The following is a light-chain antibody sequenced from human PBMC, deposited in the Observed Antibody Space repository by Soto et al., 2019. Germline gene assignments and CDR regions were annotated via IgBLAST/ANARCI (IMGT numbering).Light chain of an antibody. CDR2: TAS. Sequence: DIQLTQSPSFVSASVGDRVTITCRASQDISTWLAWYQQKPGRAPNLLIYTASSLQSGVPSRFSGSGSGTDFTLTISSLQPEDFATYYCQQANSFPYTFCQGTKLEIK. CDR1: QDISTW. CDR3: QQANSFPYT. V-gene: IGKV1-12*01. J-gene: IGKJ2*01.